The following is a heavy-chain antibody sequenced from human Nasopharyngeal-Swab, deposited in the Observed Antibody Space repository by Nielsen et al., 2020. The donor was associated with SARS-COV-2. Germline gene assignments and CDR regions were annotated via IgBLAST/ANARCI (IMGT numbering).Heavy chain of an antibody. V-gene: IGHV4-34*01. CDR2: INHSGST. CDR3: ARGQGYSYGRRYYFDY. Sequence: SQTLSLTCAVYGGSFSGYYWSWIRQPPGKGLEWIGEINHSGSTNYNPSLKSRVTISVDTSKNQFSLKLSSVTAADTAVYYCARGQGYSYGRRYYFDYWGQGTLVTVSS. J-gene: IGHJ4*02. CDR1: GGSFSGYY. D-gene: IGHD5-18*01.